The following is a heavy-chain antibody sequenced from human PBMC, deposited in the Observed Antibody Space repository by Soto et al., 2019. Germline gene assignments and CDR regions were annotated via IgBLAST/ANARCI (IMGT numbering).Heavy chain of an antibody. Sequence: QVQLVQSGAEVKKTGSSVKVSCKASGGTFSSYAISWVRQAPGHGLEWMGGIIPISGTANYAQKFQGRVTITADESTSTAYMELSSLRSEDTAVYYCARSQGSSTSLENYYYYYYGMDVWGQGTRVTVSS. CDR1: GGTFSSYA. V-gene: IGHV1-69*01. J-gene: IGHJ6*02. D-gene: IGHD2-2*01. CDR3: ARSQGSSTSLENYYYYYYGMDV. CDR2: IIPISGTA.